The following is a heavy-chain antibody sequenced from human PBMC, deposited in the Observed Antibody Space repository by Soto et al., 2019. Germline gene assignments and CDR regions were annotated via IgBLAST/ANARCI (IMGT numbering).Heavy chain of an antibody. CDR2: INAGNGNT. CDR1: GYTFTSYA. D-gene: IGHD2-2*02. CDR3: ARGWGYTDAFDI. V-gene: IGHV1-3*01. J-gene: IGHJ3*02. Sequence: ASVKVSCKASGYTFTSYAMHWVRQAPGQRLEWMGWINAGNGNTKYSQKFQGRVTITRDTSGSTAYMELSSLRSEDTAVYYCARGWGYTDAFDIWGQGTMVTVSS.